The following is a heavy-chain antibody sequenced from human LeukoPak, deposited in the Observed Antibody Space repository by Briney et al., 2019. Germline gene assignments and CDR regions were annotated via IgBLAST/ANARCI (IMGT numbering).Heavy chain of an antibody. Sequence: ASVTASCKASGYTFTTYDINWVRQAPGQGLEWMGWMNPNSGYTGYAQKFQGRVTITRDTSISTAYMELSSLRSEDTAVYYCARVAGSIDYWGQGTLVTVSS. CDR3: ARVAGSIDY. D-gene: IGHD6-19*01. CDR2: MNPNSGYT. V-gene: IGHV1-8*03. CDR1: GYTFTTYD. J-gene: IGHJ4*02.